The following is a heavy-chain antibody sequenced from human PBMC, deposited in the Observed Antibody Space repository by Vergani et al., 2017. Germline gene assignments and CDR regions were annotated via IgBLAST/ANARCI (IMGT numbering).Heavy chain of an antibody. V-gene: IGHV1-46*03. CDR3: TAPSGYSYTTNAFDV. CDR1: GYTFTSYY. Sequence: QVQLVQSGAEVKKPGASVKVSCKASGYTFTSYYMHWVRQAPGQGLEWMGIINPSGGSTNYAQKFQGRVTMTRDTSTSTFYMELSSLRSEDTAVYFCTAPSGYSYTTNAFDVWGQGTMVTVSS. D-gene: IGHD5-18*01. CDR2: INPSGGST. J-gene: IGHJ3*01.